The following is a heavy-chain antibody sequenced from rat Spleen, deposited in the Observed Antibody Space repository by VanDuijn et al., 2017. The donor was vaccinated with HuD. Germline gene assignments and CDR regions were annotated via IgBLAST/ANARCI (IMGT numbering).Heavy chain of an antibody. CDR3: ATTRFAY. CDR1: VYSITSSYN. J-gene: IGHJ3*01. CDR2: INSAGNS. Sequence: EVQLQESGPGLVKPSQSLSLTCSVSVYSITSSYNWNWIRKFPGDKLEWMGCINSAGNSNYNPALKSRISISRDTSKNQFFLQVNSVTTEDTATYYCATTRFAYWGQGTLVTVSS. D-gene: IGHD1-10*01. V-gene: IGHV3-3*01.